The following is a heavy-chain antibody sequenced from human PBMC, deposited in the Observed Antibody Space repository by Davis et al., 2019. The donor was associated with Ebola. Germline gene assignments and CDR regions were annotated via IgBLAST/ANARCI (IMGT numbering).Heavy chain of an antibody. Sequence: PGGSLRLSCVASGFTFSNHAMHWVRQAPGKGLEWVAVTSHNERERFYGESVQGRFTISRDDSENVLDLQMDSLRPDDTAIYFCARALHDEVLDYWGQGTPVTVSS. CDR2: TSHNERER. J-gene: IGHJ4*02. V-gene: IGHV3-30*04. CDR3: ARALHDEVLDY. D-gene: IGHD1-1*01. CDR1: GFTFSNHA.